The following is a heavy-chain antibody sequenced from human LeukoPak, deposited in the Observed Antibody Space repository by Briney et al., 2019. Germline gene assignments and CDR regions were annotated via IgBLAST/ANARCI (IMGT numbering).Heavy chain of an antibody. CDR2: ISSNGAST. J-gene: IGHJ4*02. D-gene: IGHD6-13*01. CDR1: GFTFSSYA. CDR3: AKRGSVGTLGHFDY. Sequence: GGSLRLSCAASGFTFSSYAMSWVRQAPGKGLEWVSGISSNGASTYYVDSVKGRFTISRDNSKNTLYLQMNSLRAEDTAVYYCAKRGSVGTLGHFDYWGQGTLVTVSS. V-gene: IGHV3-23*01.